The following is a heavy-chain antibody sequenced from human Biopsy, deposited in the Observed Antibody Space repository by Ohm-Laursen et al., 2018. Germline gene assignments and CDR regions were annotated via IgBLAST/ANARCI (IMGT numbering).Heavy chain of an antibody. Sequence: TQTLTLTCTFSGFSLNGSPMCVSWIRQPPGKGLEWLARIDWDDDKWYSTSLMTRLTISKDTSENQVVLTVTNMDPVDTATYYCAHVFEGYFQHWGQGTLVTVSS. V-gene: IGHV2-70*12. CDR2: IDWDDDK. CDR3: AHVFEGYFQH. CDR1: GFSLNGSPMC. J-gene: IGHJ1*01.